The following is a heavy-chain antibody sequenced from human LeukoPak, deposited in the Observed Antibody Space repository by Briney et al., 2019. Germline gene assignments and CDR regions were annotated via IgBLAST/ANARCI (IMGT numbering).Heavy chain of an antibody. V-gene: IGHV3-74*01. CDR3: ARGVPIFGVAPDY. Sequence: GGSLRLSCAASGFTFGTYWLHWVRQAPGKGLVWVSRVKSDGSSTNYADSVQGRFTISRDNAKNTLYLQMNSLRTEDTAVYYCARGVPIFGVAPDYWGQGTLVTVSS. D-gene: IGHD3-3*01. CDR1: GFTFGTYW. CDR2: VKSDGSST. J-gene: IGHJ4*02.